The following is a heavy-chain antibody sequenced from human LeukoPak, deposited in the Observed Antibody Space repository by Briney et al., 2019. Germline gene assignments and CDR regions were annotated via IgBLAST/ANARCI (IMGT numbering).Heavy chain of an antibody. D-gene: IGHD1-26*01. CDR3: ARGTGYSVFDM. Sequence: PGRSLRLSCAASGFTFSSYWMHWVRQAPAKGLVCVSRINSDGSITSYADSVKGRFTISRDNAKNTLYLQMNSLRAEDTAVYYCARGTGYSVFDMWGQGTMVTVSS. J-gene: IGHJ3*02. CDR2: INSDGSIT. CDR1: GFTFSSYW. V-gene: IGHV3-74*01.